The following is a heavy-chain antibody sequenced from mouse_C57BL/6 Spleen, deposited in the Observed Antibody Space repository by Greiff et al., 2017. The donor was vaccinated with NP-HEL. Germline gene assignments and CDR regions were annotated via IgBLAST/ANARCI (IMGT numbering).Heavy chain of an antibody. CDR2: IRSKSNNYAT. CDR1: GFSFNTYA. D-gene: IGHD2-4*01. Sequence: EVQLVESGGGLVQPKGSLKLSCAASGFSFNTYAMNWVRQAPGKGLEWVARIRSKSNNYATYYADSVKDRFTISRDDSESMLYLQMNNLKTEDTAMYYCVRGYYDYDTWFAYWGQGTLVTVSA. J-gene: IGHJ3*01. V-gene: IGHV10-1*01. CDR3: VRGYYDYDTWFAY.